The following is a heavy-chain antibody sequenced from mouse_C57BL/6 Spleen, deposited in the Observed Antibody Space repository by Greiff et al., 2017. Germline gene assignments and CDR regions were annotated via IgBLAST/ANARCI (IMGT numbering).Heavy chain of an antibody. D-gene: IGHD3-1*01. J-gene: IGHJ2*01. CDR2: INYDGSST. CDR3: ARDRGFPHFDY. Sequence: DVHLVESEGGLVQPGSSMKLSCTASGFTFSDYYMAWVRQVPEKGLEWVANINYDGSSTYYLDSLKSRFIISRDNAKNILYLQMSSLKSEDTATYYCARDRGFPHFDYWGQGTTLTVSS. CDR1: GFTFSDYY. V-gene: IGHV5-16*01.